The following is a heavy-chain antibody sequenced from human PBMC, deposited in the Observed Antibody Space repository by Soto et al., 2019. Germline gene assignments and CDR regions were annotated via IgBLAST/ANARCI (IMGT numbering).Heavy chain of an antibody. CDR3: ARDLPPVDF. V-gene: IGHV1-18*01. CDR2: ISAYNGST. J-gene: IGHJ4*02. Sequence: QIQLVQSGAEVKKPGASVKVSCKASGYTFSSYHITWVRQAPGQGLEWMGWISAYNGSTNYAQNLQGRATMTTDPSTSTAYMELRSLRSDDTAVYYSARDLPPVDFCGQGTLATVSS. CDR1: GYTFSSYH.